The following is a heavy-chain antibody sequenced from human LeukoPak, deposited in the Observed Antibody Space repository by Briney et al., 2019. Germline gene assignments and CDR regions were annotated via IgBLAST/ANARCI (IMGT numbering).Heavy chain of an antibody. CDR3: ARGYITTVTTLYHYYGMDV. V-gene: IGHV1-69*04. CDR1: GYTFSSYA. Sequence: SVKVSCKASGYTFSSYAISWVRQAPGQGLEWMGRIIPILGISNYAQKFQGRVTITADKSMNTAYLELSSLRSEDTPVYYCARGYITTVTTLYHYYGMDVWGQGTTVTVSS. J-gene: IGHJ6*02. D-gene: IGHD4-17*01. CDR2: IIPILGIS.